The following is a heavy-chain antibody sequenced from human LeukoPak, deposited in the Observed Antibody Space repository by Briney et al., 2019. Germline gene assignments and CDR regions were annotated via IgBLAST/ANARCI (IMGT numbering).Heavy chain of an antibody. V-gene: IGHV4-59*02. CDR3: ARLTTVVTQYYYYYMDV. J-gene: IGHJ6*03. D-gene: IGHD4-23*01. CDR1: GGSVSDYY. Sequence: SETLSLTCTISGGSVSDYYWSWIRQSPGKGLEWIGYIYHTGSTSYSPSLKSRVTISADTSKNQFSLKLSSVTAADTAVYYCARLTTVVTQYYYYYMDVWGKGTTVTISS. CDR2: IYHTGST.